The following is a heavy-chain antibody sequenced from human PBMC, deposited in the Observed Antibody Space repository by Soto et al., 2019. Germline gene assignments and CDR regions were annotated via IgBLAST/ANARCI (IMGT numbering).Heavy chain of an antibody. CDR3: ARYFDWPSGFDI. CDR1: GYTFTNSG. CDR2: ISTDNGNT. V-gene: IGHV1-18*01. D-gene: IGHD3-9*01. J-gene: IGHJ3*02. Sequence: ASVKVSCKASGYTFTNSGISWVRQAPGQGLEWMGWISTDNGNTNYAQHLQGRVSMTTDTSTSTAYMNLGSVTAADTAIYYCARYFDWPSGFDIWGQGTMVTVSS.